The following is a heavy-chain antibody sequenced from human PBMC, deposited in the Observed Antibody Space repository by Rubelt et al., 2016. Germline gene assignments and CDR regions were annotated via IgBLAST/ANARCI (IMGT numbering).Heavy chain of an antibody. D-gene: IGHD5-18*01. CDR2: ISYDGSNK. CDR1: GFTFSTYA. Sequence: VQLVESGGGLVQPGGSLRLSCAASGFTFSTYAMHWVRHAPGKGLEWVAVISYDGSNKEYADFLKGRFTISRDNSKSTLYLQMNSLRAEDTAVYYCARDPRWLLANFDYWGQGTLVAVSS. CDR3: ARDPRWLLANFDY. J-gene: IGHJ4*02. V-gene: IGHV3-30*04.